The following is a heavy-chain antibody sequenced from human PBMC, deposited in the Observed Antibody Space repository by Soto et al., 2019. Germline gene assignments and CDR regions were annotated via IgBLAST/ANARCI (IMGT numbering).Heavy chain of an antibody. D-gene: IGHD2-15*01. V-gene: IGHV1-24*01. CDR2: FDPEDGET. CDR3: ATARPQRGIVVVVAATRGEELDY. J-gene: IGHJ4*02. Sequence: GASVKVSCKVSGYTLTELSMHWVRQAPGKGLEWMGGFDPEDGETIYAQKFQGRVTMTEDTSTDTAYMELSSLRSEDTAVYYCATARPQRGIVVVVAATRGEELDYWGQGTLVTVSS. CDR1: GYTLTELS.